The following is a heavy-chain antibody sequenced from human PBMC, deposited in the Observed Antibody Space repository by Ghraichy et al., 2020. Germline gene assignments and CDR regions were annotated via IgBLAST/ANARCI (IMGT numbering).Heavy chain of an antibody. CDR3: AKDNEAYCGGDCSSTDALDI. CDR2: ISFDGTDE. D-gene: IGHD2-21*02. CDR1: GFTFSAYG. V-gene: IGHV3-30*18. Sequence: GESLNISCAASGFTFSAYGMHWVRQAPGKGLEWVAIISFDGTDEYYADSVKGRFTISRDNSKNSLYLQMNSLRPEDTAVYYCAKDNEAYCGGDCSSTDALDIWGQGTVVAVSS. J-gene: IGHJ3*02.